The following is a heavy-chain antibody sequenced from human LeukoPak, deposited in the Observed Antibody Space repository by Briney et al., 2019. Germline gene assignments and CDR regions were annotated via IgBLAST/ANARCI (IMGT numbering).Heavy chain of an antibody. Sequence: GGSLRLSCAASGFTFSFNSMQWVRQGPGKGLVWVSRIKRDGSGTTYADSVKGRVTISRDNAKNTLYLQMNSLRAEDTAVYYCARSNGFGMDVWGQGTTVTVSS. V-gene: IGHV3-74*01. CDR3: ARSNGFGMDV. CDR1: GFTFSFNS. J-gene: IGHJ6*02. D-gene: IGHD2-8*01. CDR2: IKRDGSGT.